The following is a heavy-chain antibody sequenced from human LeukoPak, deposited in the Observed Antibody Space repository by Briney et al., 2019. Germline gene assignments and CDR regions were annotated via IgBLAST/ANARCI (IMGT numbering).Heavy chain of an antibody. Sequence: ASVKVSCKASGYTFTGYYMHWVRQATGQRLEWMGWINAGNGNTKYSQKFQGRVTITRDTSASTAYMELSSLRSEDTAVYYCARDENIVATNVDYWGQGTLVTVSS. CDR3: ARDENIVATNVDY. D-gene: IGHD5-12*01. CDR1: GYTFTGYY. J-gene: IGHJ4*02. CDR2: INAGNGNT. V-gene: IGHV1-3*01.